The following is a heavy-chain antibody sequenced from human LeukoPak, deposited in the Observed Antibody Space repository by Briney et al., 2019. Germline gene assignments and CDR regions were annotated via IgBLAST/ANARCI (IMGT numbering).Heavy chain of an antibody. J-gene: IGHJ6*02. V-gene: IGHV3-23*01. D-gene: IGHD3-16*01. CDR2: ISGSGGST. Sequence: GGSLRLSCAASGFTFSSYAMSWVRQAPGKGLEWVSAISGSGGSTYYADSVKGRFTISRDNPKDRLYLQMNSLRPEDTAMYYCARVRGGRSWYYYGMDVWGRGTTVTVSS. CDR3: ARVRGGRSWYYYGMDV. CDR1: GFTFSSYA.